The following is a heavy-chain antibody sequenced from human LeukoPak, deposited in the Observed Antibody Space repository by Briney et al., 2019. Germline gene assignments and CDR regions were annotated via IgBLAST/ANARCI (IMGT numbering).Heavy chain of an antibody. Sequence: GGSLRFSCAASGFTFSNHGMNWVRQAPGKGLEWVSYISSSGSTIYYADSVKGRFTISRDNAKNSLYLQMNSLRAEDTAVYYCARDLYNYYGSGIDYWGQGTLVTVSS. J-gene: IGHJ4*02. V-gene: IGHV3-48*04. CDR1: GFTFSNHG. D-gene: IGHD3-10*01. CDR3: ARDLYNYYGSGIDY. CDR2: ISSSGSTI.